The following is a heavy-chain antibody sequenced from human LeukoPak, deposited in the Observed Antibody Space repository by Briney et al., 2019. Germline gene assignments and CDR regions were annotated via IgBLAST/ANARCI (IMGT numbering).Heavy chain of an antibody. J-gene: IGHJ6*03. CDR1: GYTFTSYG. CDR3: ARVWGDYDPHYYYYMDV. CDR2: ISAYNGNT. V-gene: IGHV1-18*01. D-gene: IGHD4-17*01. Sequence: ASVKVSCKASGYTFTSYGISWVRQAPGQGLEWMGWISAYNGNTNYAQKLQGRVTMTTDTSTSTAYMELRSLRSDDTAVYYCARVWGDYDPHYYYYMDVWGKGTTVTVSS.